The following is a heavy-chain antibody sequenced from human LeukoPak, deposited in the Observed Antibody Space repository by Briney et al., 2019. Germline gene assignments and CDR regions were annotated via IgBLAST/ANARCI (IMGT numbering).Heavy chain of an antibody. V-gene: IGHV1-69*06. J-gene: IGHJ4*02. Sequence: ASVKVSCKASGGTFSSYAISWVRQAPGQGLEWMGVIIPIFGTANYAQKFQGRVTITADKSTSTAYMELSSLRSEDTAVYYCARARNSQGAVAGPDYCSQGTLATVSS. D-gene: IGHD6-19*01. CDR2: IIPIFGTA. CDR3: ARARNSQGAVAGPDY. CDR1: GGTFSSYA.